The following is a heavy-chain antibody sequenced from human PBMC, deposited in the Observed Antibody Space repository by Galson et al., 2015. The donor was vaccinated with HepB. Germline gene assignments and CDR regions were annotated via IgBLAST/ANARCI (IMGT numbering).Heavy chain of an antibody. CDR3: AKDLGSTRVTFDY. Sequence: SLRLSCAASGFTFSRYAMSWGRQAPGKGLEWVSTINDGGSTTHYVDSVRGRFTISRDKSKNTLYLQMNSLRAEDTAVYYCAKDLGSTRVTFDYWGQGTLVTVSS. V-gene: IGHV3-23*01. CDR2: INDGGSTT. J-gene: IGHJ4*02. CDR1: GFTFSRYA. D-gene: IGHD2/OR15-2a*01.